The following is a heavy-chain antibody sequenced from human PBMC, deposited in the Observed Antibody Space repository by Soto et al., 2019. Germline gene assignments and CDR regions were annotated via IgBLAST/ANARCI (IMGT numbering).Heavy chain of an antibody. Sequence: ASVKVSCKASGGTFSSYAISWVRQAPGQGLEWMGGIIPIFGTPNYAQKFQGRVTITADESTSTAYMELSSLKSEDTAVYYCATGGYSGYNYHHDYYGMDVWGQGTTVTAP. D-gene: IGHD5-12*01. CDR3: ATGGYSGYNYHHDYYGMDV. J-gene: IGHJ6*02. V-gene: IGHV1-69*13. CDR1: GGTFSSYA. CDR2: IIPIFGTP.